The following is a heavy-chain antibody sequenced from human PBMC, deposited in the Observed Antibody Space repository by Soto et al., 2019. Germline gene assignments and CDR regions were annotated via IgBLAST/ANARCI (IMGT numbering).Heavy chain of an antibody. D-gene: IGHD3-22*01. CDR2: IIPFFGTA. V-gene: IGHV1-69*06. J-gene: IGHJ4*02. Sequence: QVQLVQSGAEVKKPGSSVKVSCKASGGTFSSYAISWVRQAPGQGLEWMGGIIPFFGTANYAQKFQGRVTITADKSTRTAYMELSSLRSEDTAVYYCASELYYYDSSGYPTPFDYWGQGTLVTVSS. CDR3: ASELYYYDSSGYPTPFDY. CDR1: GGTFSSYA.